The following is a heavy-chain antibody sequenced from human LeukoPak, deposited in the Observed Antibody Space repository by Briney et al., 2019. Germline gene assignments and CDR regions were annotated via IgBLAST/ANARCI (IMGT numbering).Heavy chain of an antibody. Sequence: GSLRLSCAASGFTFSSYAMSWVRQAPGKGLEWVSAISGSGGSTYYADSVKGRFTISGDNSKNTLYLQMNSLRAEDTAVYYCAKDHLYSSSSYFDYWGQGTLVTVSS. CDR2: ISGSGGST. J-gene: IGHJ4*02. D-gene: IGHD6-6*01. CDR3: AKDHLYSSSSYFDY. V-gene: IGHV3-23*01. CDR1: GFTFSSYA.